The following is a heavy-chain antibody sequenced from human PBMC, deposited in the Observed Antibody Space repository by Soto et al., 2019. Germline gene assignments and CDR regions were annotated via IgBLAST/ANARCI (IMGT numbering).Heavy chain of an antibody. D-gene: IGHD4-17*01. V-gene: IGHV4-34*01. J-gene: IGHJ6*02. CDR2: INHSGST. CDR3: ARGNMTTVTASRDYYYYGMDV. Sequence: ASETLSLTCAVYGGSFSGYYWSWIRQPPGKGLEWIGEINHSGSTNYNPSLKSRVTISVDTSKNQFSLKLSSVTAADTAVYYCARGNMTTVTASRDYYYYGMDVWGQGTTVTVSS. CDR1: GGSFSGYY.